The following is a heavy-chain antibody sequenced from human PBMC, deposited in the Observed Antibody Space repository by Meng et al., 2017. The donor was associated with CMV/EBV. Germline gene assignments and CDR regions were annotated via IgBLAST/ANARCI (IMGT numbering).Heavy chain of an antibody. CDR2: INHSGST. J-gene: IGHJ4*02. CDR1: GGSFSGYY. CDR3: ARSRLKLAVAHNRRAFFDY. V-gene: IGHV4-34*01. Sequence: SETLSLTCAVYGGSFSGYYWSWIRQPPGKGLEWIGEINHSGSTNYNPSLKSRVTISVDMSKNQFSLKLSSVTAVDTAVYYCARSRLKLAVAHNRRAFFDYWCQGTLVIVSS. D-gene: IGHD6-19*01.